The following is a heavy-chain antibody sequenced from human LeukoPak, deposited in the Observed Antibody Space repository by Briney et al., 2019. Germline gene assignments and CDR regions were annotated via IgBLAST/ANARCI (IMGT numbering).Heavy chain of an antibody. V-gene: IGHV1-2*02. J-gene: IGHJ4*02. D-gene: IGHD3-9*01. Sequence: APVTVSCKASGYTFTVYYMHWVRQAPGQGLEWMGWINPNSGGTNYAQKFQGRVTMTRDTSISTAYMELSRLRSDDTAVYYCAGWDILTGYDWGQGTLGTVSA. CDR1: GYTFTVYY. CDR3: AGWDILTGYD. CDR2: INPNSGGT.